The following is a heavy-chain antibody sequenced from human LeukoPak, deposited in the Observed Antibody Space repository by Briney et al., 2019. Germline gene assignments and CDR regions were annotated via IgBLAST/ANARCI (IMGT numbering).Heavy chain of an antibody. CDR3: ARGSVGVYGSGSLSWFDP. V-gene: IGHV1-69*04. CDR2: IIPILGIA. Sequence: GSSVKVSCKASGGTFSSYAISWVRQAPGQGLEWMGRIIPILGIANYAQKFQGRVTITAVKSTSTAYMELSSLRSEDTAVYYCARGSVGVYGSGSLSWFDPWGQGTLVTVSS. D-gene: IGHD3-10*01. CDR1: GGTFSSYA. J-gene: IGHJ5*02.